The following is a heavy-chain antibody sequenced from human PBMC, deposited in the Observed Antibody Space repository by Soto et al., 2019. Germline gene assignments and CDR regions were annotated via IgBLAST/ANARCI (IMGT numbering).Heavy chain of an antibody. CDR2: IIRILGVA. Sequence: GSSVRFSCKASGGIFIDFCFSWVRQAPGQVLECLGGIIRILGVANYXXKFQGRVXXTADESTSTAXVELNSLRSEDTAVYYRAARAGFNFYY. D-gene: IGHD6-13*01. J-gene: IGHJ6*01. CDR1: GGIFIDFC. CDR3: AARAGFNFYY. V-gene: IGHV1-69*13.